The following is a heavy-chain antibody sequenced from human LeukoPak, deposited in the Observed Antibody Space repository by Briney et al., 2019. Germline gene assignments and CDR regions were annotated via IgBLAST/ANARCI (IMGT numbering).Heavy chain of an antibody. D-gene: IGHD6-19*01. J-gene: IGHJ5*02. CDR3: AGRRAGRDWFDP. CDR1: GGSFSGYY. V-gene: IGHV4-34*01. CDR2: INHSGST. Sequence: PSETLSLTCAVYGGSFSGYYWSWIRQPPGKGLEWIGEINHSGSTNYNPSLKSRVTISVDTSKNQFSLKLSSVTAADTAVYYCAGRRAGRDWFDPWGQGTLVTVSS.